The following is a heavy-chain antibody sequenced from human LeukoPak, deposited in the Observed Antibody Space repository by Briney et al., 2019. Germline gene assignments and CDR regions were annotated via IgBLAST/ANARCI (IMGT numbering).Heavy chain of an antibody. V-gene: IGHV1-46*01. CDR2: INPSSGST. CDR3: ARLNRGGILWFGAYFDY. Sequence: ASVKVSCKASGYSFTSYYIHWVRQAPGQGLEWMGIINPSSGSTRYAQEFQGRVTLTRDTSKNQFSLKLSSVTAADTAVYYCARLNRGGILWFGAYFDYWGQGTLVTVSS. D-gene: IGHD3-10*01. J-gene: IGHJ4*02. CDR1: GYSFTSYY.